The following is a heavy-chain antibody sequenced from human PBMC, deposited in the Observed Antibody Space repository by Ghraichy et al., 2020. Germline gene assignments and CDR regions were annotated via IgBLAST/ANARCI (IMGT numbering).Heavy chain of an antibody. CDR1: GFTFSNFG. J-gene: IGHJ1*01. Sequence: LSLTCAASGFTFSNFGMHWVRQAPGKGLEWVAVIWYDGSNKYYADSVKGRFTISRDNSKNMIYLQMNSLRAADTAVYYCAREEASGTYYYDSSGYYSAHWGQGTLVTVSS. CDR2: IWYDGSNK. CDR3: AREEASGTYYYDSSGYYSAH. D-gene: IGHD3-22*01. V-gene: IGHV3-33*01.